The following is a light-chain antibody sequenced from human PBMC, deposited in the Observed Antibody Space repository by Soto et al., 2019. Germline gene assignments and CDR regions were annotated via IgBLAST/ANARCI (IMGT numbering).Light chain of an antibody. V-gene: IGKV3-20*01. CDR1: QSVSSSY. J-gene: IGKJ4*01. CDR3: QKYGSSPLT. Sequence: EIVLTQSPGTLSLSPGERATLSCRASQSVSSSYLAWYQQKPGQAPRLLIYGASSRATGIPDRFSGSGSGTDLNLTISRLEPEDFAVYYCQKYGSSPLTFGGGTKVDNK. CDR2: GAS.